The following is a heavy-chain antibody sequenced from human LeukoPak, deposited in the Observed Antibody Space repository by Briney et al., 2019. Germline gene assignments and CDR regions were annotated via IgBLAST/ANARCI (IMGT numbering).Heavy chain of an antibody. J-gene: IGHJ5*02. CDR2: IFYLGVT. V-gene: IGHV4-39*01. Sequence: SETLSLTCSVSGGSVRTNTYYWAWIRQPPGKGLEWIASIFYLGVTSYNPSLRGRGTISVDTSKNQFSLSLTSVTAADTAVYYCARRLRPFGVALGWFDPWGQGTLVTVSS. CDR3: ARRLRPFGVALGWFDP. D-gene: IGHD3-3*01. CDR1: GGSVRTNTYY.